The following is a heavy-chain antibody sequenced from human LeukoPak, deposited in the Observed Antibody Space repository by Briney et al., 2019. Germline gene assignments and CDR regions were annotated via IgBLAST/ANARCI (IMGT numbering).Heavy chain of an antibody. CDR2: IRSNAYGGTT. V-gene: IGHV3-49*04. J-gene: IGHJ5*02. CDR3: TRDPYSLYCSSTSCSSGNWFDP. Sequence: GRSLRLSCTASGFTFGDYAMSWVRQAPGKGLEWVGFIRSNAYGGTTEYAASVKGRFTISRDDSKSIAYLKMNSLKTEDTAVYYCTRDPYSLYCSSTSCSSGNWFDPWGQGTLVTVSS. CDR1: GFTFGDYA. D-gene: IGHD2-2*01.